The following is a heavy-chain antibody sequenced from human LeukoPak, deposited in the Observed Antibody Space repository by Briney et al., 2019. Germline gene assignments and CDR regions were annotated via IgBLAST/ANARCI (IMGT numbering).Heavy chain of an antibody. Sequence: PGGSLRLSCAASGFTFSSYAMSWVRQAPGKGLGWVSAISGSGGSTYYADSVKGRFTISRDNSKNTLYLQMNSLRAEDTAVYYCAKGWGFGGIAVAAPFDYWGQGTLVTVSS. D-gene: IGHD6-19*01. J-gene: IGHJ4*02. V-gene: IGHV3-23*01. CDR3: AKGWGFGGIAVAAPFDY. CDR1: GFTFSSYA. CDR2: ISGSGGST.